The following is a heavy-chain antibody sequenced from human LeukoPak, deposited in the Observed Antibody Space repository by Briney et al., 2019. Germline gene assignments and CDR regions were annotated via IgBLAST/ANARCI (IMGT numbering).Heavy chain of an antibody. CDR1: GFTFSNFD. CDR2: ISGSGSST. CDR3: AKDTGRSSSWYYFDY. D-gene: IGHD6-13*01. V-gene: IGHV3-23*01. J-gene: IGHJ4*02. Sequence: GGSLRLSCVASGFTFSNFDMNWVRQAPGKGLEWVSGISGSGSSTYYADSVKGRFTISRDNSKNTLYLLMNSLRAEDTAVYYCAKDTGRSSSWYYFDYWGQGTLVTVSS.